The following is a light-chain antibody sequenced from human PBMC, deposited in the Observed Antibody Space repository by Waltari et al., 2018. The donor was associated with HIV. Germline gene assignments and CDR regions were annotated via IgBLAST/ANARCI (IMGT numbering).Light chain of an antibody. V-gene: IGKV1-12*01. CDR3: QQADSFPHT. CDR2: STL. Sequence: EIQVAQSPSSVTGSVGDTITIMCRTSQNIGSSLAWYQFRPGKAPKLLLFSTLGLENGVPPRFVGSGSGTEFALTISGLQTEDSATYYCQQADSFPHTFGGGTRVEV. CDR1: QNIGSS. J-gene: IGKJ4*01.